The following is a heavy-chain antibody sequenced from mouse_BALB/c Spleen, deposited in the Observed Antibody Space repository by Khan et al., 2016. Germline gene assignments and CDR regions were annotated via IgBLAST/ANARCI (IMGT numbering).Heavy chain of an antibody. J-gene: IGHJ4*01. Sequence: EVQLQESGPGLVKPSQSLSLTCTVTGYSFTSDYAWKWIRQLPGNRLEWMGYISYSSSTSYNPSLKSRISITRDTSKNQFFLHLNSVTSEDTATYYRARSDYGVKVAMDYWGQGTSFTVSS. CDR3: ARSDYGVKVAMDY. V-gene: IGHV3-2*02. CDR1: GYSFTSDYA. CDR2: ISYSSST. D-gene: IGHD1-1*01.